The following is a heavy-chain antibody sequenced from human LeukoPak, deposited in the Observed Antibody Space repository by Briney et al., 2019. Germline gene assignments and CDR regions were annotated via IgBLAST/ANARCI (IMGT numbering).Heavy chain of an antibody. D-gene: IGHD4-11*01. Sequence: SETLSLTCTVSGGSISSYYWSWIRQPAGKGREWIGRIYTSGSTNYNPSLKSRVTISVDTSKNQFSLKLSSVAAADTGVYYCAREATVGEWFDPWGQGTLVTVSS. J-gene: IGHJ5*02. V-gene: IGHV4-4*07. CDR2: IYTSGST. CDR3: AREATVGEWFDP. CDR1: GGSISSYY.